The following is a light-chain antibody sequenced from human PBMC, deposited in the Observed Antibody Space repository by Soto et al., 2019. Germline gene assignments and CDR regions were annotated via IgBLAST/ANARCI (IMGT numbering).Light chain of an antibody. CDR2: GDN. CDR1: SSNIGSNT. J-gene: IGLJ1*01. Sequence: QSVLTQPPSASGTPGQRVTISCSGSSSNIGSNTVNWYQHLPGTAPKLLIYGDNQRPSGVPDRFSGSKSGTSASLAISGLQSAGEADYYCAAWDDSLNSYVFGSGTKVTVL. V-gene: IGLV1-44*01. CDR3: AAWDDSLNSYV.